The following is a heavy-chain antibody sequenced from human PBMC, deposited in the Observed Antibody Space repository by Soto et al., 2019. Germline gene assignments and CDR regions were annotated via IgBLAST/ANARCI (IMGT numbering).Heavy chain of an antibody. D-gene: IGHD5-12*01. Sequence: SETLSLTCAVYGGSFSGYYWSWIRQPPGKGLEWIGEINHSGSTNYNRSLKSRVTIAVDTAKNRFVLKPSSVAAADTAVYYCASVMATINYWGQGTLVTVSS. V-gene: IGHV4-34*01. CDR2: INHSGST. CDR3: ASVMATINY. J-gene: IGHJ4*02. CDR1: GGSFSGYY.